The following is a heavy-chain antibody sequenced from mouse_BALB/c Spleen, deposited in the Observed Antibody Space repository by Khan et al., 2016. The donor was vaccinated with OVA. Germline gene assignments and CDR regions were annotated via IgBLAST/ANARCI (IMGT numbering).Heavy chain of an antibody. Sequence: EVQLVESGPGLVKPSRSLSLTCTVTGYSITSEYTWNWIRQFPGNKLEWMGFISYSGNTRYNPSLKSRISITRDTSKNQFFLQLNSVTSEDTATYYCARKDYYDYDPFPYWGQGTLVTVSA. V-gene: IGHV3-2*02. CDR1: GYSITSEYT. D-gene: IGHD2-4*01. J-gene: IGHJ3*01. CDR3: ARKDYYDYDPFPY. CDR2: ISYSGNT.